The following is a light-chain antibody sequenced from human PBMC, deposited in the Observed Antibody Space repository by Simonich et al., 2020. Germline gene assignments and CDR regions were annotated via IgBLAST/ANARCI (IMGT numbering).Light chain of an antibody. CDR3: SSYTSSSTNWV. V-gene: IGLV6-57*01. Sequence: NFMLTQPHSVSESPGKTVTISCTRSSGSIASNYVQWYQQRPGSSPTTVIYEDNQSPSGVPDRFSGSIDSSSNSASLTISGLQAEDEADDYCSSYTSSSTNWVFGGGTKLTVL. CDR1: SGSIASNY. CDR2: EDN. J-gene: IGLJ3*02.